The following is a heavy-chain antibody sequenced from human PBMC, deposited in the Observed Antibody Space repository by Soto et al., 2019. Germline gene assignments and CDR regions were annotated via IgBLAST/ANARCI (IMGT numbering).Heavy chain of an antibody. D-gene: IGHD1-26*01. CDR1: GFTFSDHQ. V-gene: IGHV3-72*01. Sequence: EVQLVESGGGLVQPGGSLRLSCAASGFTFSDHQMDWVRQAPGKGLEWVGRTRNKANSYTTEYAASVKGRFTISRDDSKNSLYLQMNSLKTEDTAVYYCARVVGAPNWFDPWGQGTLVTVS. J-gene: IGHJ5*02. CDR2: TRNKANSYTT. CDR3: ARVVGAPNWFDP.